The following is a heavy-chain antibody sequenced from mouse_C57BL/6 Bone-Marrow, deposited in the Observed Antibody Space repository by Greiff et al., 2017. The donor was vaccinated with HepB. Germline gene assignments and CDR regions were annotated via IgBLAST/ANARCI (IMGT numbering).Heavy chain of an antibody. V-gene: IGHV1-12*01. CDR3: ARTGYDSLYAMDY. CDR1: GYTFTSYN. D-gene: IGHD2-4*01. Sequence: QVQLQQSGAELVRPGASVKMSCKASGYTFTSYNIHWVKQTPRQGLEWIGAIYPGNGDTSYNQKFKGKATLTVDKSSSTAYMQLSSLTSEDSAVYFCARTGYDSLYAMDYWGQGTSVTVSS. CDR2: IYPGNGDT. J-gene: IGHJ4*01.